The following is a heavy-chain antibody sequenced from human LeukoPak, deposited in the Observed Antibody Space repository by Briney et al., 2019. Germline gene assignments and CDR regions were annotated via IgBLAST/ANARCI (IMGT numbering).Heavy chain of an antibody. CDR3: ASIPTTYGSGSYIWGPSYYYMDV. Sequence: GGSLRLSCAASGFTFSSYSMNWVRQAPGKGLEWVAVISYDGSNKYYADSVKGRFTISRDNSKNTLYLQMNSLRAEDTAVYYCASIPTTYGSGSYIWGPSYYYMDVWGKGTTVTVSS. J-gene: IGHJ6*03. D-gene: IGHD3-10*01. CDR1: GFTFSSYS. V-gene: IGHV3-30*03. CDR2: ISYDGSNK.